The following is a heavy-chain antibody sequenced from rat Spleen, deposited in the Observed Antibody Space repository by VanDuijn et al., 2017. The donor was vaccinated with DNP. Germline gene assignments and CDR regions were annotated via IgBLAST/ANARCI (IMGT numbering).Heavy chain of an antibody. CDR1: GITFSNSG. J-gene: IGHJ1*01. CDR3: ARWGSSDWYFDF. Sequence: EVQLVESGGGLEQPGRSLKLSCAASGITFSNSGMHWIRQAPTKGLEWVTSISPSGGGTYYRDSVKGRFTISRENAKSTLYLQMNSLRSEDMATYYCARWGSSDWYFDFWGPGTMVTVSS. CDR2: ISPSGGGT. V-gene: IGHV5-19*01. D-gene: IGHD1-2*01.